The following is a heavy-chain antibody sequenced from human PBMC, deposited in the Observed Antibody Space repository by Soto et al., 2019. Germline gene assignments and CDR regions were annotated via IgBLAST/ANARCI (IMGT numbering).Heavy chain of an antibody. CDR1: GGSISSYY. Sequence: PSETLSLTCTVSGGSISSYYWSWIRQPPGKGLEWIGYIYYSGSTNYNPSLKSRVTISVDTSKNQFSLKLSSVTAADTAVYYCVKCRGDPTLAFDILGQGTMFTVSS. V-gene: IGHV4-59*01. CDR3: VKCRGDPTLAFDI. D-gene: IGHD2-21*01. CDR2: IYYSGST. J-gene: IGHJ3*02.